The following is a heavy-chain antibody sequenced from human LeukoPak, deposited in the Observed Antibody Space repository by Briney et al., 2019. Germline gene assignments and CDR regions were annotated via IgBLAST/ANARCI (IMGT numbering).Heavy chain of an antibody. V-gene: IGHV3-23*01. D-gene: IGHD3-22*01. CDR2: ISGSGGST. CDR3: AKEHDSSGYYPFDY. Sequence: GGSLRLSCAAPGFTFSSYAMSWVRQAPGKGLEWVPAISGSGGSTYYADSVKGRFTISRDNSKNTLYLQMNSLRAEDTAVYYCAKEHDSSGYYPFDYWGQGTLVTVSS. J-gene: IGHJ4*02. CDR1: GFTFSSYA.